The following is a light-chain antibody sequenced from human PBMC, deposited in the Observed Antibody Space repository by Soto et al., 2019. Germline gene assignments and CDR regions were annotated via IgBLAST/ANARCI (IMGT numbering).Light chain of an antibody. V-gene: IGLV2-8*01. Sequence: QSALTQPPSASGSPGQSVTISCTGTGSDVGGYNYVSWYQQHPGKAPQLMIYEVNKRPSGVPARFSGSKSGNTASLTVSGLQAEDQDDYHCRPYAGRKYAVFGGGTQLTAL. CDR1: GSDVGGYNY. CDR2: EVN. CDR3: RPYAGRKYAV. J-gene: IGLJ7*02.